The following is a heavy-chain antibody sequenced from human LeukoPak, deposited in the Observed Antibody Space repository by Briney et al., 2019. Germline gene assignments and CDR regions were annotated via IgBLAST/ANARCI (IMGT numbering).Heavy chain of an antibody. CDR3: ARDRITMVRRFDY. J-gene: IGHJ4*02. D-gene: IGHD3-10*01. Sequence: GGSLRLSCADSGFTFSSYSMNWVRQAPGKGLEWVSSISSSSSYIYYADSVKGRFTISRDNAKNSLYLQMNSLRAEDTAVYYCARDRITMVRRFDYWGQGTLVTVSS. V-gene: IGHV3-21*01. CDR1: GFTFSSYS. CDR2: ISSSSSYI.